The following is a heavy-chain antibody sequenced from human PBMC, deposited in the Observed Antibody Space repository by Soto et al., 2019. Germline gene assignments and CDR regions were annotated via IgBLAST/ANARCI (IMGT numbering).Heavy chain of an antibody. Sequence: QVQLQQWGAGLLKPSETLSLTCAVYGGSFSGYYWSWIRQPPGKGLEWIGEINHSGSTNYNPSLKSRVTISVDTSKNQFSLKVSSVTAADTAVYYCARAGYGSSGYYPFDYWGQGTLVTVSS. CDR1: GGSFSGYY. V-gene: IGHV4-34*01. J-gene: IGHJ4*02. D-gene: IGHD3-22*01. CDR2: INHSGST. CDR3: ARAGYGSSGYYPFDY.